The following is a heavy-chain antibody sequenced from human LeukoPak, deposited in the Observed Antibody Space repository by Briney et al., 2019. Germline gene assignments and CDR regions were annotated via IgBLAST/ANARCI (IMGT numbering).Heavy chain of an antibody. CDR2: INHSGST. CDR3: ARGAGPRSGSYFLYYYGMDV. V-gene: IGHV4-34*01. J-gene: IGHJ6*02. Sequence: PSETLSLTCAVYGGSFSGYYWSWIRQPPGKGLEWIGEINHSGSTNYNPSLKSRVTISVDKSKNQFSLKLSSVTAADTAVYYCARGAGPRSGSYFLYYYGMDVWGQGTTVTVSS. CDR1: GGSFSGYY. D-gene: IGHD3-10*01.